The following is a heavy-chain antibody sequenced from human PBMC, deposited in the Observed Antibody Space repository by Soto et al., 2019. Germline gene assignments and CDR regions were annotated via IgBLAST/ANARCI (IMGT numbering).Heavy chain of an antibody. J-gene: IGHJ6*02. D-gene: IGHD5-18*01. CDR3: ARYAGYSYGFTYYNYGMDV. CDR2: IIPIFGTA. V-gene: IGHV1-69*01. CDR1: GGTFSSYA. Sequence: QVQLVQSGAEVKKPGSSVKVSCKASGGTFSSYAISWVRQAPGQGLEWMGGIIPIFGTANYAQKFQGRVTITADESTSTAYMELSSLRSEDTAVYYCARYAGYSYGFTYYNYGMDVWGQGTTVTVSS.